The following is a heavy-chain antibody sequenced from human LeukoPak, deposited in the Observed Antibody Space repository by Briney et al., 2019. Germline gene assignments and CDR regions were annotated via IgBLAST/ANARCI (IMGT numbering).Heavy chain of an antibody. J-gene: IGHJ1*01. Sequence: GASEKVSCKASVYTFTSYGISWVRQAPAQGREWMGWISAYSGNTNYAQKLQGRVTMTTDTSTSTAYLELTRLRSDDTAVYHRARSGDYVYFQHWGQATLVTVSS. V-gene: IGHV1-18*01. CDR1: VYTFTSYG. D-gene: IGHD4-17*01. CDR2: ISAYSGNT. CDR3: ARSGDYVYFQH.